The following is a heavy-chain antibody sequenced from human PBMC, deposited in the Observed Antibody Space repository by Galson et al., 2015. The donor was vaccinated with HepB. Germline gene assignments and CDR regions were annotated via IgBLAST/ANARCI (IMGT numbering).Heavy chain of an antibody. CDR2: INAGNGKT. Sequence: SGKVSCKASGYTFTSYAIHWVRQAPGQRLELMGWINAGNGKTKYSQKFQGRVTLTRDTSASTAYMELSSLRSEDMAVYYCARAIWVAGTYYLDYWGQGTLVTVSS. J-gene: IGHJ4*02. D-gene: IGHD6-19*01. CDR3: ARAIWVAGTYYLDY. CDR1: GYTFTSYA. V-gene: IGHV1-3*01.